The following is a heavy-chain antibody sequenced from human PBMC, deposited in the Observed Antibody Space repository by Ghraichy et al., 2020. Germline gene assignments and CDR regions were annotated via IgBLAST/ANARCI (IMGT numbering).Heavy chain of an antibody. CDR1: GFAFSNYW. V-gene: IGHV3-7*01. J-gene: IGHJ6*02. Sequence: GGSLRLSCSASGFAFSNYWMSWVRQASGKRPEWVANIKEDGGDKNYVDSVKGRFTISRDNAKNLLFLQMNSLRAEDTAVYYCARNHYYGVGVWGQGTTVSVSS. CDR2: IKEDGGDK. CDR3: ARNHYYGVGV.